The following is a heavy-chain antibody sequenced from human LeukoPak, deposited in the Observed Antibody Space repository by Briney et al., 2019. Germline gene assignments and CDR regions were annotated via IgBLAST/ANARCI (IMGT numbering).Heavy chain of an antibody. J-gene: IGHJ3*02. D-gene: IGHD3/OR15-3a*01. CDR3: ARLGLWTRGAFDI. V-gene: IGHV5-51*01. CDR1: GYSFSNYW. CDR2: INPGDSAT. Sequence: PGESLKISRKASGYSFSNYWIGWVRQMPGKGLEWMGIINPGDSATNYRPSFQGQVSISADRSLTTTYLQWTTLTTSDAAMYYCARLGLWTRGAFDIWGQGTMVTVSS.